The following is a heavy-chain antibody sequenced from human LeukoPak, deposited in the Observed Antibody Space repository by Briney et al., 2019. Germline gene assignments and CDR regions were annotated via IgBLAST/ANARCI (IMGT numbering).Heavy chain of an antibody. Sequence: SETLSLTCSVSGGSISSSGYYWGRIRQSPGEGLEWIGNIYYSGITYYNPSLKSRVTISVDTSKNQFSLKLSSVTAADTAVYFCARGPYSYDSSGAFDIWGQGTMVTVSS. CDR1: GGSISSSGYY. CDR3: ARGPYSYDSSGAFDI. CDR2: IYYSGIT. V-gene: IGHV4-39*01. D-gene: IGHD3-22*01. J-gene: IGHJ3*02.